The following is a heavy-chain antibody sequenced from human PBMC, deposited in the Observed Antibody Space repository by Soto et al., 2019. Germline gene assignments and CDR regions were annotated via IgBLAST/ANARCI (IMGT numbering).Heavy chain of an antibody. V-gene: IGHV1-58*01. CDR1: GFTFTSSA. CDR2: IAVGSGYT. D-gene: IGHD2-8*01. J-gene: IGHJ4*02. Sequence: SVKVSCKASGFTFTSSAFQWVRQARGQRLEWIGWIAVGSGYTNYAQGFQDRVTLTRDMSTATTYMELSRLTSEDTAIYYCAADATAWQQMVPSDYWGQGTLVTVSS. CDR3: AADATAWQQMVPSDY.